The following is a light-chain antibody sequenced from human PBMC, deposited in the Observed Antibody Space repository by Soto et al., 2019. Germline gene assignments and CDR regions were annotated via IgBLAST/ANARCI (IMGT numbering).Light chain of an antibody. CDR1: RSVSNY. J-gene: IGKJ1*01. V-gene: IGKV3-11*01. CDR2: DAS. CDR3: QQRDSWPRT. Sequence: EIVLTQSPATVSLSPGERATLSCRASRSVSNYLAWYQQKPGQPPRLLIYDASNRATGIPARFSGSGSGTAFTLTISSLEPEDFAVYYCQQRDSWPRTFGQGTKVEIK.